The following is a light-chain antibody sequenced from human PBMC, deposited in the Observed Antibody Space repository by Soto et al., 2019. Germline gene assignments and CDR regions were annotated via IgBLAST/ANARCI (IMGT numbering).Light chain of an antibody. V-gene: IGKV1-9*01. J-gene: IGKJ5*01. CDR2: AAS. CDR3: QQLNSYLYT. CDR1: QTIIGY. Sequence: DIKMTQSPSSLSASIGDSVTITCRASQTIIGYLNWYQQKPGKAPKLLIYAASTLQSGVPSRFSGSGSGTEFTLTISSLQPEDFATYYCQQLNSYLYTFGQGTRLEIK.